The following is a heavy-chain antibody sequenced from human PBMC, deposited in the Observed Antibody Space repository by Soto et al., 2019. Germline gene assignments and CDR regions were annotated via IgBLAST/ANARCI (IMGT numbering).Heavy chain of an antibody. D-gene: IGHD6-19*01. J-gene: IGHJ4*02. CDR3: ARDRAVSARGSFYS. CDR2: IYHSGST. Sequence: QVQLQESGPGLVEPSGTLSLTCAVSGGSVSDTNWWSWVRQPPGKGLEWIGEIYHSGSTYYNPSLKSRVTISVDKSKNQFSLRLNSVTAADTAVYFCARDRAVSARGSFYSWGQGTLVTVSS. CDR1: GGSVSDTNW. V-gene: IGHV4-4*02.